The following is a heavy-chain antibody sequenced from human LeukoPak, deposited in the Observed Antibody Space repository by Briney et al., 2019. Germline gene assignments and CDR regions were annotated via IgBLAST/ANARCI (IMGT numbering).Heavy chain of an antibody. CDR1: GYTFTSYG. CDR2: IIAYNGNT. J-gene: IGHJ6*02. D-gene: IGHD3-10*01. Sequence: ASVKVSCKASGYTFTSYGISWVRQAPGQGLEWMGWIIAYNGNTNYAQKLQGRVTMTTDTSTSTAYMELRSLRSDDTAVYYCARLIGTYYYGSGSLYYYYGMDVWGQGTTVTVSS. V-gene: IGHV1-18*01. CDR3: ARLIGTYYYGSGSLYYYYGMDV.